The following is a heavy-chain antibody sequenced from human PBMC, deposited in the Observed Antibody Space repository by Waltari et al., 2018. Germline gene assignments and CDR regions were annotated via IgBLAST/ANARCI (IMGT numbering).Heavy chain of an antibody. CDR3: ARGVFDS. Sequence: DVQLVESGGGLVKPGGSLRLSCGASGFDFNIYGMNWVRQSPGKGVEWVALVSGTTSYRYYADSVKGRFTVSRDSAKTSVYLQMDSLRVEDTAVYYCARGVFDSWGQGTLVTVSS. CDR2: VSGTTSYR. V-gene: IGHV3-21*01. CDR1: GFDFNIYG. J-gene: IGHJ5*01.